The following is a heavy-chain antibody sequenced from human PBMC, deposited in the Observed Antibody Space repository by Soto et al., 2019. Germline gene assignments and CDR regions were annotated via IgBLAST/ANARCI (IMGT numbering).Heavy chain of an antibody. J-gene: IGHJ5*02. CDR2: ISWNSGSI. V-gene: IGHV3-9*01. Sequence: VQLVESGGGLVQPGRSLRLSCAASGFTFHDYAMHWVRQAPGKGLEWVSGISWNSGSIGYADSVKGRFTISRDNAKNSLYLQMNSLRAEDTALYYCAKSRSSHPSGWFDPWGQGTLVTVSS. CDR1: GFTFHDYA. CDR3: AKSRSSHPSGWFDP. D-gene: IGHD3-10*01.